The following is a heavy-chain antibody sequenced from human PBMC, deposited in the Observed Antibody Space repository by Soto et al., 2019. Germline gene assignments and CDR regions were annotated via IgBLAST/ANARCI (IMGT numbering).Heavy chain of an antibody. Sequence: GGSLRLSCAASGFTFSAYSMNWVRQAPGRGLEWVSSISSSSSHIYYADSVKGRFTISRDNAKNSLYLQMNSPRAEDTAVYYCARDSGRGFDPWGQGTLVTVSS. CDR2: ISSSSSHI. V-gene: IGHV3-21*01. CDR3: ARDSGRGFDP. J-gene: IGHJ5*02. CDR1: GFTFSAYS.